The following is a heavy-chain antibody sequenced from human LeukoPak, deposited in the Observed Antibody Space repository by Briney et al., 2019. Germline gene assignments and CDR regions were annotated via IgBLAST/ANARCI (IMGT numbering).Heavy chain of an antibody. V-gene: IGHV4-59*01. J-gene: IGHJ4*02. CDR1: GDSISSYY. Sequence: SETLSLTCTVSGDSISSYYWTWIPQPPGKVLEWIGYIYYSGRTNNNPSLKSRVTISVDTSKNQFSLKLSSVTAADTAVYYCARGGYSYAYDYWGQGTLVTVSS. D-gene: IGHD5-18*01. CDR3: ARGGYSYAYDY. CDR2: IYYSGRT.